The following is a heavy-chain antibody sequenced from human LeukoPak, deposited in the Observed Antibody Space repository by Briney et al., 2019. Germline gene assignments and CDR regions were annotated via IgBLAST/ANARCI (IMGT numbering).Heavy chain of an antibody. V-gene: IGHV3-23*01. Sequence: GGSLRLSCAASGCTFSSYAMSWVRQAPGKGLEWVSAISGSGGSTYYADSVKGRFTISRDNSKNTLYLQMNSLRAEDTAVYYCAKDRYYYDTYDAFDIWGQGTMVTVSS. D-gene: IGHD3-22*01. CDR3: AKDRYYYDTYDAFDI. CDR2: ISGSGGST. J-gene: IGHJ3*02. CDR1: GCTFSSYA.